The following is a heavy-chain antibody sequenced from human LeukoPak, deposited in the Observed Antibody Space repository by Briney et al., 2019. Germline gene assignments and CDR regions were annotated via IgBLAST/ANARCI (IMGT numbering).Heavy chain of an antibody. CDR1: GYTFTSYG. CDR3: ARVRVYTTPYYYYYMDV. CDR2: ISAYNGNT. J-gene: IGHJ6*03. Sequence: ASVKVSCKASGYTFTSYGISWVRQAPGQGLEWMGWISAYNGNTNYAQKLQGRVTMTTDTSTSTAYMELRSLRSDDTAVYYCARVRVYTTPYYYYYMDVWGKGTTVTVSS. V-gene: IGHV1-18*01. D-gene: IGHD5/OR15-5a*01.